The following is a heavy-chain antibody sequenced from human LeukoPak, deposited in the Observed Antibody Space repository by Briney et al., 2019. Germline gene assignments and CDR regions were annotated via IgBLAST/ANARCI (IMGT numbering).Heavy chain of an antibody. CDR1: GGSISSYY. CDR2: IYYSGST. CDR3: ARVFPGFDGAHDAFDI. J-gene: IGHJ3*02. V-gene: IGHV4-59*01. D-gene: IGHD3-9*01. Sequence: SETLSLTCTVSGGSISSYYWSWIRQPPGKGLEWIGYIYYSGSTNYNPSLKSRVTISVDTSKNQFSLKLSSVTAADTAVYYCARVFPGFDGAHDAFDIWGQGTMVTVSS.